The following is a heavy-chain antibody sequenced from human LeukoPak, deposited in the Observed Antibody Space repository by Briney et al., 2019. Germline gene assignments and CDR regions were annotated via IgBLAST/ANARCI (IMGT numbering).Heavy chain of an antibody. D-gene: IGHD1-26*01. J-gene: IGHJ4*02. CDR2: IKSDGSYT. Sequence: GGSLRLSWAASGXTFSSYWMHWVRQAPGKGLVWVSRIKSDGSYTGYADSVKGRFTISRDDAKNALYLQMNSLRVEDTAVYYCARGIVGATVADYWGQGTLVTVSS. CDR1: GXTFSSYW. CDR3: ARGIVGATVADY. V-gene: IGHV3-74*01.